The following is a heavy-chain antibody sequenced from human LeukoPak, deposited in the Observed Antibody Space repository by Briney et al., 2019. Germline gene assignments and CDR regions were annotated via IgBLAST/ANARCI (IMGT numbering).Heavy chain of an antibody. Sequence: TSETLSLTCTVSGGSISSYYWSWIRQPPGKGLEWIGYIYYSGSTNYNPSLKSRVTISVDTSKNQFSLKLSSVTAADTAVYYCARGSPVVAFDIWGQGTMVTVSS. CDR3: ARGSPVVAFDI. CDR2: IYYSGST. J-gene: IGHJ3*02. CDR1: GGSISSYY. V-gene: IGHV4-59*01. D-gene: IGHD2-21*01.